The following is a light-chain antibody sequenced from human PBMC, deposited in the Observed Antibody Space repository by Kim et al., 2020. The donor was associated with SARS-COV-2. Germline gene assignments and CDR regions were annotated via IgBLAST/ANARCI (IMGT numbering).Light chain of an antibody. CDR3: QQYSNWPLA. CDR2: GAS. J-gene: IGKJ4*01. V-gene: IGKV3-15*01. CDR1: QSVSSN. Sequence: EIVMTQSPATLSVSPGERATLSCRASQSVSSNLAWYQQKPGQAPRLLIYGASTRATGIPGRFSGSGSGTEFTLTISSLQSEDFAVYYCQQYSNWPLAFGGWTKVDIK.